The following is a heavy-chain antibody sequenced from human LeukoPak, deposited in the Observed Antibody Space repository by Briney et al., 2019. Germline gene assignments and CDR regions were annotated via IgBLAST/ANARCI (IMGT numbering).Heavy chain of an antibody. CDR2: IIPILGIA. V-gene: IGHV1-69*04. CDR1: GGTFSSYA. D-gene: IGHD3-3*01. CDR3: ARKANYEAWFDP. J-gene: IGHJ5*02. Sequence: SVKVSCKASGGTFSSYAISWVRQAPGQGLEWMGRIIPILGIANYAQKFQGRVTITADKSTSTAYMELSSLRSGDTAVYYCARKANYEAWFDPWGQGTLVTVSS.